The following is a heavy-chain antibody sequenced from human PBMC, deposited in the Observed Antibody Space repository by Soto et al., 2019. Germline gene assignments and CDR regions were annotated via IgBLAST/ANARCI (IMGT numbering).Heavy chain of an antibody. V-gene: IGHV4-30-2*01. Sequence: PSETLSLTCAVSGGSISSGGYSWSWIRQPPGKGLEWIGYIYHSGSTYYNPSLKSRVTISVDRSKNQFSLKLSSVTAAATAVYYCARVLDYDFWSGYYIGNAFDIWGQGTMVTVSS. CDR1: GGSISSGGYS. CDR2: IYHSGST. D-gene: IGHD3-3*01. CDR3: ARVLDYDFWSGYYIGNAFDI. J-gene: IGHJ3*02.